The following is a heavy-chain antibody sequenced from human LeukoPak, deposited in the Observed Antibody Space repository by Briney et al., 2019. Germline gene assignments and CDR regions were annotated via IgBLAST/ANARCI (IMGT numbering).Heavy chain of an antibody. CDR2: ISYDGRNK. CDR3: ALLVAAGREYFQH. V-gene: IGHV3-30*14. Sequence: GGSLRLSCAASGFTFSSYAMHWVRQAPGKGLEWVAVISYDGRNKYYADSVKGRFTISRDNSKNTLYLQMSSLRAEDTAVYYCALLVAAGREYFQHWGQGTLVSVSS. CDR1: GFTFSSYA. J-gene: IGHJ1*01. D-gene: IGHD6-13*01.